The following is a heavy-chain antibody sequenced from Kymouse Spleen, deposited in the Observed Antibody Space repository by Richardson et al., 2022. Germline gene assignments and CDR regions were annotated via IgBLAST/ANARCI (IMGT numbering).Heavy chain of an antibody. CDR3: AREKGITMVRGVIIKDNWFDP. CDR2: ISSSSSTI. J-gene: IGHJ5*02. CDR1: GFTFSSYS. Sequence: EVQLVESGGGLVQPGGSLRLSCAASGFTFSSYSMNWVRQAPGKGLEWVSYISSSSSTIYYADSVKGRFTISRDNAKNSLYLQMNSLRDEDTAVYYCAREKGITMVRGVIIKDNWFDPWGQGTLVTVSS. D-gene: IGHD3-10*01. V-gene: IGHV3-48*02.